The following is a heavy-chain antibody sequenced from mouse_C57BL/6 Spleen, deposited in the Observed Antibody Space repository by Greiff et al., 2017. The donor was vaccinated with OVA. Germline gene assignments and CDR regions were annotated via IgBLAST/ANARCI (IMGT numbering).Heavy chain of an antibody. Sequence: VKLQESGPELVKPGASVKISCKASGYAFSSSWMNWVKQRPGKGLEWIGRIYPGDGDTNYNGKFKGKATLTADKSSSTAYMQLSSLTSEDSAVYFCARLYSYGHYFDYWGQGTTLTVSS. V-gene: IGHV1-82*01. CDR3: ARLYSYGHYFDY. D-gene: IGHD1-1*01. CDR2: IYPGDGDT. CDR1: GYAFSSSW. J-gene: IGHJ2*01.